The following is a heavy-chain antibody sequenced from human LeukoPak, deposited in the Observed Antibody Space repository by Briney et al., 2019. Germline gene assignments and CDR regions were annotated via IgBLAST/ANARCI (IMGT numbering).Heavy chain of an antibody. J-gene: IGHJ4*02. CDR1: GGTFSSET. V-gene: IGHV1-69*13. CDR3: ATTKRGRHYGGTCSAFDN. CDR2: LIPLFDKS. D-gene: IGHD2-15*01. Sequence: SVTVSCTASGGTFSSETYSWLRQAPGQGLEWMGVLIPLFDKSNYAQTFQGRVTITADQSANTAYMELIRLTSADTADYYCATTKRGRHYGGTCSAFDNWGQGAQVTVSS.